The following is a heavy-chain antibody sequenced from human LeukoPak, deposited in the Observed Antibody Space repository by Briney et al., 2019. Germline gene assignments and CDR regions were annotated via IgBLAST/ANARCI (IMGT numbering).Heavy chain of an antibody. J-gene: IGHJ6*03. Sequence: SETLSLTCTVSGGSISSYYWSWIRQPAGKGLEWIGRIYTSGSTNYNPSLKSRVTMSVDTSKNQFSLKLSSVTAADTAVYYCARDGPQTPVVPAAIGIYLYHYMDVWGKGTTVTVSS. D-gene: IGHD2-2*01. CDR2: IYTSGST. V-gene: IGHV4-4*07. CDR1: GGSISSYY. CDR3: ARDGPQTPVVPAAIGIYLYHYMDV.